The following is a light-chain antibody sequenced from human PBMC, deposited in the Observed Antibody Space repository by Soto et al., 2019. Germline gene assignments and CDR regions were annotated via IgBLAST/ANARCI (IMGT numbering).Light chain of an antibody. Sequence: SYELTQPPSVSVAPGRTATITCGANNIGSKTVHWYQHKPGQAPVLVVYDDSDRPSGIPERFSGSNSGNAATLTISRAEAGDEADYYCQVWDSSSDHYVFGGGTKVTVL. J-gene: IGLJ1*01. CDR3: QVWDSSSDHYV. CDR2: DDS. V-gene: IGLV3-21*02. CDR1: NIGSKT.